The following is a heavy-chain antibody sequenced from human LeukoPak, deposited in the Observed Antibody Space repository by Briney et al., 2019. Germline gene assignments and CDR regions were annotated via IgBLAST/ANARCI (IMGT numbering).Heavy chain of an antibody. J-gene: IGHJ4*02. CDR1: GYTFTSYA. D-gene: IGHD6-13*01. CDR2: ISSYNGNT. Sequence: GASVKVSCKASGYTFTSYAITWVRQAPGQGLEWMGWISSYNGNTNYAQKLQGRVTMTTETSTSTAYMELRSLRSDDTAVYYCARTYSSSWESDYWGQGTLVTVSS. V-gene: IGHV1-18*01. CDR3: ARTYSSSWESDY.